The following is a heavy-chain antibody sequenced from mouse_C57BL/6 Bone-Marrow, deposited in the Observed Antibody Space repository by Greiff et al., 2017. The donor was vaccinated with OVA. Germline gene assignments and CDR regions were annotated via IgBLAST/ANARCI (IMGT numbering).Heavy chain of an antibody. D-gene: IGHD2-3*01. J-gene: IGHJ2*01. Sequence: VHVKQSGTVLARPGASVKMSCKTSGYTFTSYWMHWVKQRPGQGLEWIGAIYPGNSDTSYNQKFKGKAKLTAVTSASTAYMELSSLTNEDSAVYYCTEGDGYSLDYWGQGTTLTVSS. V-gene: IGHV1-5*01. CDR3: TEGDGYSLDY. CDR1: GYTFTSYW. CDR2: IYPGNSDT.